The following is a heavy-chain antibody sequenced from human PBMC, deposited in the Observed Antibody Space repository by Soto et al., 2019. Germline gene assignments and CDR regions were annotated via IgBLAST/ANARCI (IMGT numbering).Heavy chain of an antibody. CDR3: ARDGGRHSGGIDY. CDR1: GGTFSSYS. Sequence: QVQRVQSGAEVKKPGSSVKVSCKASGGTFSSYSINWVRQAPGQGLEGMGEIIPIFGTANYAQKFQGRVTITADESTSTAYMELSILRSEDTAVYYCARDGGRHSGGIDYWGQGTLVTVSS. V-gene: IGHV1-69*01. D-gene: IGHD1-26*01. J-gene: IGHJ4*02. CDR2: IIPIFGTA.